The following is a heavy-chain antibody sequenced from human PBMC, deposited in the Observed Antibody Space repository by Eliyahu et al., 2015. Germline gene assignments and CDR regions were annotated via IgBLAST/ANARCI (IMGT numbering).Heavy chain of an antibody. D-gene: IGHD5-18*01. J-gene: IGHJ5*02. CDR2: IKQDGSEK. Sequence: EVQLVESGGGLVQPGGSLRLSCAASGFTFSSXWXSWVRQAPGKGLEWVGNIKQDGSEKYYVDSVKGRFTISRDNAKNSLYLQMNSLRAEDTAVYYCARDGGPYLPEVDTAISWFDPWGQGTLVTVSS. CDR3: ARDGGPYLPEVDTAISWFDP. CDR1: GFTFSSXW. V-gene: IGHV3-7*04.